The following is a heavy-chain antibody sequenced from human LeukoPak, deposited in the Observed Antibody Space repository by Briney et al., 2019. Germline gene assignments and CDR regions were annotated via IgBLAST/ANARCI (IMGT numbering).Heavy chain of an antibody. CDR3: ARDRVYYYDSSGYYYQGEIPHAFDI. J-gene: IGHJ3*02. Sequence: ASVKVSCKASGYTFTGYYMHWVRQAPGQGLEWMGWISGYNGNTNYAQQKLQGRVTMTTDTSTSTAYMELRSLRSDDTAVYYCARDRVYYYDSSGYYYQGEIPHAFDIWGQGTMVTVSS. CDR1: GYTFTGYY. CDR2: ISGYNGNT. D-gene: IGHD3-22*01. V-gene: IGHV1-18*04.